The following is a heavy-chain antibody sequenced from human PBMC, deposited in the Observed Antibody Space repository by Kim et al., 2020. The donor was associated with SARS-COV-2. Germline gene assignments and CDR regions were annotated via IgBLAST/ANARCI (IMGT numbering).Heavy chain of an antibody. J-gene: IGHJ3*02. V-gene: IGHV3-74*01. CDR3: ARVREWLTDAFDT. Sequence: GGSLRLSCAASGFTFSSYWMHWVRQAPGKGLVWVSLIYSDGSSSSYADSVKGRFTISRDNAKNTLYLQMNSLRAEDTAVYYCARVREWLTDAFDTWGQGTIVTVSS. D-gene: IGHD6-19*01. CDR2: IYSDGSSS. CDR1: GFTFSSYW.